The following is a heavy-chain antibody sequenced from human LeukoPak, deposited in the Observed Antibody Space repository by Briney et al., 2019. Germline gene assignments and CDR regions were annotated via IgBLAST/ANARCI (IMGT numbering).Heavy chain of an antibody. CDR2: INTNTGNP. J-gene: IGHJ4*02. Sequence: ASVKVSCKASGGTFSSYEISWVRQAPGQGLEWMGWINTNTGNPTYAQGFTGRFVFSLDTSVSTAYLQISSLKAEDTAVYYCARRTYSSSWYLGYWGQGTLVTVSS. CDR1: GGTFSSYE. D-gene: IGHD6-13*01. V-gene: IGHV7-4-1*02. CDR3: ARRTYSSSWYLGY.